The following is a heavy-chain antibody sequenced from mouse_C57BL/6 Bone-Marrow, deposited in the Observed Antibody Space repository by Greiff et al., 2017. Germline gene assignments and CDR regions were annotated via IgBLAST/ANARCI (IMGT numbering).Heavy chain of an antibody. CDR2: IYPGTGSI. D-gene: IGHD2-3*01. Sequence: QVQLQQSGTELVRPGASVKLSCKTSGYIFTSYWIHWVKQRSGQGLEWIARIYPGTGSIYYNEKFKGRATLTADKSSSTTYMQLSSLKSEDSAVYFCARSGHDGYSFDYWGQGTIFIVSS. CDR1: GYIFTSYW. J-gene: IGHJ2*01. V-gene: IGHV1S132*01. CDR3: ARSGHDGYSFDY.